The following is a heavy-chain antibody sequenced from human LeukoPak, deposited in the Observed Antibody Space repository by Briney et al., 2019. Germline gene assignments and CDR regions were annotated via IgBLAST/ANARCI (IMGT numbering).Heavy chain of an antibody. D-gene: IGHD1-26*01. CDR3: ARARGSYYKYFDY. V-gene: IGHV4-34*01. J-gene: IGHJ4*02. Sequence: PSETLSLTCAVYGGSFSGYYWSWIRQPPGKGLEWIGEINHSGSTNYNPSLKSRVTISVDTSKNQFSLKLSSVTAADTAVYYCARARGSYYKYFDYWGQGTLVTVSS. CDR2: INHSGST. CDR1: GGSFSGYY.